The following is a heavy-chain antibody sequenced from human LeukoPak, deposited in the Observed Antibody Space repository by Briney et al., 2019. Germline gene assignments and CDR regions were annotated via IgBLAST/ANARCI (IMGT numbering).Heavy chain of an antibody. CDR3: ARLYGSGYYDGDF. V-gene: IGHV4-59*08. J-gene: IGHJ4*02. D-gene: IGHD6-25*01. CDR1: GGSIGSYY. Sequence: PSETLSLTCTVSGGSIGSYYWSWIRQPPGKGLEWIGYIYSSGTTNYNPSLKSRVTFSIDSTKNHFSLKLTSVRAADTAVYYCARLYGSGYYDGDFWGQGSLVTVSS. CDR2: IYSSGTT.